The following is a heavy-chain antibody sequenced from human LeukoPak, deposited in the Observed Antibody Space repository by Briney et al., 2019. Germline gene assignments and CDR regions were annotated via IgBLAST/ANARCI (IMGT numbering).Heavy chain of an antibody. CDR3: ARVRQGTFDY. D-gene: IGHD1-1*01. CDR1: GFTFSSYA. V-gene: IGHV3-13*01. J-gene: IGHJ4*02. CDR2: IGTAGDT. Sequence: GGSLRLSCAASGFTFSSYAMSWVRQAPGKGLEWFSAIGTAGDTYYPGSVKGRFTISRENAKNSLYLQMNSLRAGDTAVYYCARVRQGTFDYWGQGTLVTVSS.